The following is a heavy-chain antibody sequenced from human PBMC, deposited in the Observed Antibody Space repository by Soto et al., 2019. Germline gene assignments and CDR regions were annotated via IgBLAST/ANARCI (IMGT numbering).Heavy chain of an antibody. Sequence: SVKVSCKASGGTFSSYRINWVRQAPGQGLEWVGGVVPIRRTADYAQTFQGRVSITADGSARTSYMELRSLRSQDTAVYYCVRDSGAKLSSSWGQGTLVTVSS. CDR3: VRDSGAKLSSS. CDR1: GGTFSSYR. D-gene: IGHD6-13*01. CDR2: VVPIRRTA. V-gene: IGHV1-69*13. J-gene: IGHJ4*02.